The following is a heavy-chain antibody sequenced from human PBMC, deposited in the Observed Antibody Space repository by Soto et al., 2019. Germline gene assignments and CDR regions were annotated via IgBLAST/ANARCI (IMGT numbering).Heavy chain of an antibody. J-gene: IGHJ4*02. Sequence: QVQLQESGPGLVKLSEPLSLTCTVSGGSIIIYYWSWNPQPPGKGLEWIGYIYYSGSTNYNPSLKSRVTISVDTSKNQFSLKLSSVTAADTAVYYCARGRIQLWYPFDYWGEGTLVTVSS. D-gene: IGHD5-18*01. CDR3: ARGRIQLWYPFDY. CDR1: GGSIIIYY. CDR2: IYYSGST. V-gene: IGHV4-59*01.